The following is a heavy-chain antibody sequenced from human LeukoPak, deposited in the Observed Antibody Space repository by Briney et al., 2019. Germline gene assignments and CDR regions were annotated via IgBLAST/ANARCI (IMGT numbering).Heavy chain of an antibody. J-gene: IGHJ3*02. Sequence: ASVKVSCQAFGYTFGTSSISWVRQAPGQRLEWMGWISPANGNTHYEQGVQGRVTMTTDTSRSTAYMELRNLRSDDTAMYYCTRVRDSNNWWGAFDIWGQGTMVTVFS. CDR2: ISPANGNT. CDR3: TRVRDSNNWWGAFDI. D-gene: IGHD1-1*01. CDR1: GYTFGTSS. V-gene: IGHV1-18*01.